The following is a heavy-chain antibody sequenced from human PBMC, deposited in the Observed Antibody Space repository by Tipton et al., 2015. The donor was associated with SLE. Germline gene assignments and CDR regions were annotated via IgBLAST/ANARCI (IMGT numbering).Heavy chain of an antibody. D-gene: IGHD7-27*01. V-gene: IGHV3-48*03. Sequence: GSLRLSCVASGFSFNTYEMDWVRQAPGKGLEWVSYITYSGTTKYYADSVKGRFTISRDNPKKSLYLQMNSLKAEDTAVYFCASGQLGRGGNYYYYMDVWGKGTTVTVSS. CDR2: ITYSGTTK. CDR3: ASGQLGRGGNYYYYMDV. J-gene: IGHJ6*03. CDR1: GFSFNTYE.